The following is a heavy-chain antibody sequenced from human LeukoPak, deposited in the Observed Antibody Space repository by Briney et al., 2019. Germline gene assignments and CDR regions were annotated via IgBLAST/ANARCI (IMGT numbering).Heavy chain of an antibody. Sequence: PGGSLRLSCAASGFTFGSYAMHWVRQAPGKGLEYVSAISSNGGSTYYANSVKGRFTISRDNSKNTLYLQMGSLRAEDMAVYYCARARHGDYVSWFDPWGQGTLVTVSS. V-gene: IGHV3-64*01. CDR1: GFTFGSYA. CDR2: ISSNGGST. J-gene: IGHJ5*02. CDR3: ARARHGDYVSWFDP. D-gene: IGHD4-17*01.